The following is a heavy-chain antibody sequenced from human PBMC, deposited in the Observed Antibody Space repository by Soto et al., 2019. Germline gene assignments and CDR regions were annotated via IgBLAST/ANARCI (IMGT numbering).Heavy chain of an antibody. CDR3: ARTFDYGDSYYFDY. J-gene: IGHJ4*02. CDR2: RYYSGST. CDR1: GGSISSVEYY. V-gene: IGHV4-31*03. Sequence: QVQLQESGPGLVKPSQTLSLTCTVSGGSISSVEYYWSWIRQHPGKGLEWIGYRYYSGSTYYNPSLKSRVTISVDTSKSQFSLKLSSVTAADTAVYYCARTFDYGDSYYFDYWGQGALVTVSS. D-gene: IGHD4-17*01.